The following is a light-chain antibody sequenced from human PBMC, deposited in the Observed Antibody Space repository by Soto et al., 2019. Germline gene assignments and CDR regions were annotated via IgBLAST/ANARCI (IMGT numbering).Light chain of an antibody. CDR3: QQYGSSPMYT. V-gene: IGKV3-20*01. CDR1: QSVSSSY. J-gene: IGKJ2*01. CDR2: GAS. Sequence: EIVLTQSPGTLSLSPGERATLSCRASQSVSSSYLAWDQQKPGQAPRLLIYGASSRATGIPDRFSGSGSETDFTHTSSRLQPEDFAVYYCQQYGSSPMYTFGQGTKLEIK.